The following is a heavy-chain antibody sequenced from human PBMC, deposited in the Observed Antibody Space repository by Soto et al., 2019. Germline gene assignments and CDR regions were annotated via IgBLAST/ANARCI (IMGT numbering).Heavy chain of an antibody. CDR1: GFTFTTAW. V-gene: IGHV3-15*07. Sequence: GGSLRLSCAASGFTFTTAWINWVRQAPAKGLEWVGRIKSKTDGGTSDFAAPVRGRFAISRDDSKSMVYLQMNSLKTEDTAVYYCAKKLGYSNSRGYYPGAFDYWGQGTPVTVSS. J-gene: IGHJ4*02. CDR3: AKKLGYSNSRGYYPGAFDY. CDR2: IKSKTDGGTS. D-gene: IGHD3-22*01.